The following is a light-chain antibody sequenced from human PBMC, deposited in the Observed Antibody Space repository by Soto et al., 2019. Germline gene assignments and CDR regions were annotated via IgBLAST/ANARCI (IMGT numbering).Light chain of an antibody. CDR1: QSVSSY. J-gene: IGKJ4*01. CDR2: DAS. CDR3: QQRSNWPLT. Sequence: EIVLTQSPATLSLSPGERATLSCRASQSVSSYLAWYQQKPGRAPRLLIYDASNRATGIPARFSGSGSGTDFTLTISRLEPEDFAVYYCQQRSNWPLTFGGGTKVEIK. V-gene: IGKV3-11*01.